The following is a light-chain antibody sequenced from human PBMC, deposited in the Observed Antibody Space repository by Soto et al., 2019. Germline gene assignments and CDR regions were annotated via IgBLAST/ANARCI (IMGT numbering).Light chain of an antibody. Sequence: QSVLTQPPSVSGAPGQRVTISCTGSNSNIGAGYDVHWYQHIPGTAPKLLIYANSNRTSGVPDRFPGSKSGTSASLTITGLTAEDEADYYGQSYGDSLSGYIFGPGTKV. CDR1: NSNIGAGYD. CDR3: QSYGDSLSGYI. CDR2: ANS. V-gene: IGLV1-40*01. J-gene: IGLJ1*01.